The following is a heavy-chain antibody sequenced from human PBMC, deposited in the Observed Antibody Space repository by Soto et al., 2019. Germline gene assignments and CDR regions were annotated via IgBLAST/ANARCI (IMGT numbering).Heavy chain of an antibody. V-gene: IGHV4-4*07. CDR1: GGSISSYY. CDR3: ARDGSSKQLVRVYYYYGMDV. Sequence: SETLSLTCTVSGGSISSYYWSWIRQPAGKGLEWIGRIYTSGSTNYNPSLKSRVTMSVDTSKNQFSLKLSSVTAADTAVYYCARDGSSKQLVRVYYYYGMDVWGQGTTVTVSS. CDR2: IYTSGST. J-gene: IGHJ6*02. D-gene: IGHD6-13*01.